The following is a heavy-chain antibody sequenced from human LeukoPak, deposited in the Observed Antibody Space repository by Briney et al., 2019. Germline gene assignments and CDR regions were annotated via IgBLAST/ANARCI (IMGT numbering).Heavy chain of an antibody. V-gene: IGHV3-30*03. CDR2: ISYDGSNK. CDR3: AAIVATRGY. CDR1: GSIFSSYG. Sequence: QSGGSLRLSCAASGSIFSSYGTHCVRQAPGKGLEWVAVISYDGSNKYCADSVKGRFTISRDNSKNTLYLQMNSVIAEDTAVYYCAAIVATRGYWGQGTLVTVSS. J-gene: IGHJ4*02. D-gene: IGHD5-12*01.